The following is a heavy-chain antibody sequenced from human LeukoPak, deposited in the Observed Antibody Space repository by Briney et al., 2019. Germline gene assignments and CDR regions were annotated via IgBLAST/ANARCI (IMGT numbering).Heavy chain of an antibody. CDR3: ARVELLWFGELKNAFDY. CDR2: INPNSGST. D-gene: IGHD3-10*01. J-gene: IGHJ4*02. CDR1: GYTFTSYG. Sequence: ASVKVSCKASGYTFTSYGISWVRQAPGQGLEWMGWINPNSGSTNYAQKVQGRVTITRDKSISTAYLEMSRLRSEDTAVYYCARVELLWFGELKNAFDYWGQGTLVTVSS. V-gene: IGHV1-2*02.